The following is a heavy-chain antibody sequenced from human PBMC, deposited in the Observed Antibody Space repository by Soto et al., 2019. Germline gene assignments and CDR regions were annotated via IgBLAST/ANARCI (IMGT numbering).Heavy chain of an antibody. CDR1: GFTFSGYW. CDR2: IKQDGSEK. V-gene: IGHV3-7*01. D-gene: IGHD2-15*01. Sequence: GGSLRLSCAASGFTFSGYWMSWVRQAPGKGLEWVANIKQDGSEKYYVDSVKGRFTISRDNAKNSLYLQMNSLRAEDTAVYYCAREGYCSGGSCFLFDYWGQGTLVTVYS. J-gene: IGHJ4*02. CDR3: AREGYCSGGSCFLFDY.